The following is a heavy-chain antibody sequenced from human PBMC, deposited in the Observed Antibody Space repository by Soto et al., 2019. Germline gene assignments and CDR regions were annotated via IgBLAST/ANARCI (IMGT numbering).Heavy chain of an antibody. J-gene: IGHJ6*02. CDR3: AREWYSSSHGYYYYYGMDV. V-gene: IGHV1-69*13. CDR2: IIPIFGTA. D-gene: IGHD6-6*01. CDR1: GGTSSSYA. Sequence: SVKVSCKASGGTSSSYAISWVRQAPGQGLEWMGGIIPIFGTANYAQKFQGRVTITADESTSTAYMELSSLRSEDTAVYYCAREWYSSSHGYYYYYGMDVWGQGTTVTVSS.